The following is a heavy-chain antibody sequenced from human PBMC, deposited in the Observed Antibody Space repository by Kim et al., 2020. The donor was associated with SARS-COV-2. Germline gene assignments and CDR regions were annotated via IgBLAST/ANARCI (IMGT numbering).Heavy chain of an antibody. CDR1: GFTFSSYS. V-gene: IGHV3-21*01. J-gene: IGHJ5*02. CDR2: IGISSSYI. D-gene: IGHD3-22*01. CDR3: ARSGGVVVIRDNWFDP. Sequence: GGSLRLSCAASGFTFSSYSMHWVRQAPGKGLEWVSSIGISSSYIYYTGSVKGRFTISRDNAKNSLYLQMNSLGAEDTAVYYCARSGGVVVIRDNWFDPWGQGTLVTVSS.